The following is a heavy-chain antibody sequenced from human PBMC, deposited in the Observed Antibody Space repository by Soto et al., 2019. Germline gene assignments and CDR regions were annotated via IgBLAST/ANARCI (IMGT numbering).Heavy chain of an antibody. J-gene: IGHJ6*02. V-gene: IGHV5-51*01. CDR2: IYPGDSDT. Sequence: LGESLKISCKGSGYSFTSYWIGWVRQMPGKGLEWMGIIYPGDSDTRYSPSFQGQVTISADKSISTAYLQWSSLKASDTAMYYCARLRPGISRRYYYYGMAVCGQGPTVTVSS. CDR1: GYSFTSYW. D-gene: IGHD1-20*01. CDR3: ARLRPGISRRYYYYGMAV.